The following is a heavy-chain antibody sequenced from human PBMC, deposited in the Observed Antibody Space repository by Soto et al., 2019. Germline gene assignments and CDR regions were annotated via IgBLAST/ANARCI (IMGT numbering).Heavy chain of an antibody. CDR2: SRNQANGYST. D-gene: IGHD3-22*01. J-gene: IGHJ4*02. Sequence: EVQLVESGGGLVQPGGSLRLSCSVSGFTLSDHYIDWVRQAPGKGLEWVGRSRNQANGYSTIYAASVKGRFTTSRDDSKNLLYLQMESLRTEYTAVYYCVRDTYFSDSSSYTRCFDFWGQGALVTVSS. V-gene: IGHV3-72*01. CDR1: GFTLSDHY. CDR3: VRDTYFSDSSSYTRCFDF.